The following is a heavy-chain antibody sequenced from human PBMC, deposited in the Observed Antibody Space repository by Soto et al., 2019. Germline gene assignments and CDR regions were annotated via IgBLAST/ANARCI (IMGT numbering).Heavy chain of an antibody. Sequence: ASVKVSCKASGYTFTGYYMHWVRQAPGQGLERMGWINPNSGGTNYAQKFQGRVTMTRDTSISTAYMELSRLRSDDTAVYYCARYVVVAATRFFGYWGQGTLVTVSS. D-gene: IGHD2-15*01. V-gene: IGHV1-2*02. J-gene: IGHJ4*02. CDR1: GYTFTGYY. CDR2: INPNSGGT. CDR3: ARYVVVAATRFFGY.